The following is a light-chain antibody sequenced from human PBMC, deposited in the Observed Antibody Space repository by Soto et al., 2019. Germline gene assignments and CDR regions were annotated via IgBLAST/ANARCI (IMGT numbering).Light chain of an antibody. Sequence: IRMTQSPSSFSASTGDRVTITCRASQGISSYLAWYQQKPGKAPKLLIYDASNLETGVPSRFSGSGSGTDFTFTISSLQPEDIATYYCQQYDNLLLTFGGGTKVDIK. V-gene: IGKV1-33*01. CDR2: DAS. J-gene: IGKJ4*01. CDR1: QGISSY. CDR3: QQYDNLLLT.